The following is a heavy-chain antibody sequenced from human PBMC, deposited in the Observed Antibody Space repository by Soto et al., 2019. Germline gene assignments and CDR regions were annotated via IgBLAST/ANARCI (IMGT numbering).Heavy chain of an antibody. V-gene: IGHV1-69*06. CDR1: GYTFSSYA. CDR3: ATEDSYYYDSRGY. J-gene: IGHJ4*02. CDR2: IIPIFGTA. D-gene: IGHD3-22*01. Sequence: GASVKLSCKASGYTFSSYAISWVRQAPGQGLEWMGGIIPIFGTANYAQKFQGRVTITADKSTSTAYMELSSLRSEDTAVYYCATEDSYYYDSRGYWGQGTLVT.